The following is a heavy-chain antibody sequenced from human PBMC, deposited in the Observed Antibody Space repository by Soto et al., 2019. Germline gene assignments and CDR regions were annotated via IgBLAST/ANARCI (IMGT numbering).Heavy chain of an antibody. CDR1: GFTFCASA. Sequence: PGGSLRLSCAASGFTFCASALQWVRQASGKGLEWLGRIGSKGETYATTYAASVKGRFTISRDNFKNTLYLEMNSLRPEDTAEYYCGRDYGFGGVLGVGDYWGLGTLVTVSS. V-gene: IGHV3-73*01. D-gene: IGHD3-16*02. CDR3: GRDYGFGGVLGVGDY. J-gene: IGHJ4*02. CDR2: IGSKGETYAT.